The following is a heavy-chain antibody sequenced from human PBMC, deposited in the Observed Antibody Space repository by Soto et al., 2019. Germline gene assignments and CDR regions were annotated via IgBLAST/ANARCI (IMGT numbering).Heavy chain of an antibody. CDR2: IIPIFGTA. Sequence: ASVKVSCKASGGTFSSYAISWVRQAPGQGLEWMGGIIPIFGTANYAQKFQGRVTITADESTSTAYMELSSLRSEDTAVYYCATKFYPAYYNDSGVYSPAYWGQGTLVTVSS. J-gene: IGHJ4*02. CDR3: ATKFYPAYYNDSGVYSPAY. CDR1: GGTFSSYA. D-gene: IGHD3-22*01. V-gene: IGHV1-69*13.